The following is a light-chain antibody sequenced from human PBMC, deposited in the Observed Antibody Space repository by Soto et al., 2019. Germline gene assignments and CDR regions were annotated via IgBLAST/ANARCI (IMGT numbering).Light chain of an antibody. J-gene: IGKJ1*01. CDR1: QSVSSN. Sequence: EVVMTQSPSTLSVSPGERATLSCRASQSVSSNLAWYQQKPGQAPRLLIYGASTRATGIPARFSGSGSGTDFTLTISGLEPEDFAVYYCQQRSNWWTFGQGTKVDI. CDR2: GAS. V-gene: IGKV3-15*01. CDR3: QQRSNWWT.